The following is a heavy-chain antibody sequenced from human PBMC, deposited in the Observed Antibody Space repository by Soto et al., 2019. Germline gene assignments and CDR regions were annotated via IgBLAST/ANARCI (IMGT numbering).Heavy chain of an antibody. V-gene: IGHV4-34*01. CDR1: GGSFSGYY. CDR2: INHSGST. D-gene: IGHD3-22*01. CDR3: ARLQYYYDSSGYYYDLNDAFDI. Sequence: SETLSLTCAVYGGSFSGYYWSWIRQPPGKGLEWIGEINHSGSTNYNPSLKSRVTISVDTSKNQFSLKLSSVTAADTAVYYCARLQYYYDSSGYYYDLNDAFDIWGQGTMVTVSS. J-gene: IGHJ3*02.